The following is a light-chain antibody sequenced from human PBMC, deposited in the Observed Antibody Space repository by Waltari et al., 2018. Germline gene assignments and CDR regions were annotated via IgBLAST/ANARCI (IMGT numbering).Light chain of an antibody. Sequence: SVLTPPPSASGTPGPRVTISSSGSRSNIGSRTVNWNQHFPGTAPNLLSYTNEQRPAGVPERFSAAKSGTSASLAISGLQSEDEADYYCSAWDDSLNGVVFGGGTKLTVL. CDR3: SAWDDSLNGVV. CDR1: RSNIGSRT. V-gene: IGLV1-44*01. CDR2: TNE. J-gene: IGLJ2*01.